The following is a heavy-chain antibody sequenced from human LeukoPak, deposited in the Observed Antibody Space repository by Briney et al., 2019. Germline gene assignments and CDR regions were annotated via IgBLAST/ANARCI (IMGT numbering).Heavy chain of an antibody. V-gene: IGHV4-34*01. CDR3: ARERNAHAQIFVQTVGATGDNWFDP. J-gene: IGHJ5*02. CDR2: INHSGST. Sequence: SETLSLTCAVYGGSFSGYYWSWIRQPPGKGLEWIGEINHSGSTNYNPSLKSRVTISVDTSKNQFSLKLSSVTAADTAAYYCARERNAHAQIFVQTVGATGDNWFDPWGQGTLVTVSS. D-gene: IGHD1-26*01. CDR1: GGSFSGYY.